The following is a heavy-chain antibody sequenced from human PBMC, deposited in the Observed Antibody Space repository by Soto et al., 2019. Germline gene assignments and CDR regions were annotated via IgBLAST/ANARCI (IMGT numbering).Heavy chain of an antibody. CDR2: IWYDGGKT. CDR1: GFTFSTYG. J-gene: IGHJ6*02. V-gene: IGHV3-33*01. Sequence: QVQLVESGGGMVQPGRSLRLSCATSGFTFSTYGMHWVRQAPGKGLEWVARIWYDGGKTFYADSVKGRFTISRDNSQNTLYLQMNSLGAEDTAVYYCARVVLDDWGQGTTVTVSS. CDR3: ARVVLDD.